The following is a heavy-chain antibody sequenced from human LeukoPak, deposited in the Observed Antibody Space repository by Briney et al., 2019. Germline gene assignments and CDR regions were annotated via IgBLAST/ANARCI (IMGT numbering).Heavy chain of an antibody. V-gene: IGHV3-23*01. CDR3: ARREAEESGPIDY. CDR2: ISGRGDYT. Sequence: GGSLRLSCAASGFTFSKSAMTWVRQAPGTGLEYVSAISGRGDYTYYADSVQGRFTISRDSSKNMLYLQMRSLRAEDTAMYYCARREAEESGPIDYWGQGTLVTVSS. CDR1: GFTFSKSA. J-gene: IGHJ4*02. D-gene: IGHD3-3*01.